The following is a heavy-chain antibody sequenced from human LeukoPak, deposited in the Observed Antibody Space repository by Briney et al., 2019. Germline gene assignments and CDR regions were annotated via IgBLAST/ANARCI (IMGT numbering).Heavy chain of an antibody. V-gene: IGHV4-59*11. J-gene: IGHJ4*02. CDR2: VFDTGRT. CDR3: AREANLGLRYFNY. CDR1: GGSISSHY. D-gene: IGHD3-9*01. Sequence: SETLSLTCTVFGGSISSHYWTWIRQPPGKTLEWIGYVFDTGRTKDNPSLKSRLTLSADTSKNQFSLRLTSATAADTAIYFCAREANLGLRYFNYWGQGILVTVSS.